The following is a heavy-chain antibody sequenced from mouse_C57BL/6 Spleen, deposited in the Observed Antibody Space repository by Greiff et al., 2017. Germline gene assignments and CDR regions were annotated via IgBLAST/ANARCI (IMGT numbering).Heavy chain of an antibody. Sequence: PGPELVKPGASVKLSCKASGYAFSSSWMHWVKPRPGKGLEWIGRIYPGDGDTNYNGKFKGKATLTADKSSSTAYMQLSSLTSEDSAVYFCASLLYDALDYGGQGTTLTVSS. CDR1: GYAFSSSW. D-gene: IGHD2-3*01. CDR3: ASLLYDALDY. V-gene: IGHV1-82*01. CDR2: IYPGDGDT. J-gene: IGHJ2*01.